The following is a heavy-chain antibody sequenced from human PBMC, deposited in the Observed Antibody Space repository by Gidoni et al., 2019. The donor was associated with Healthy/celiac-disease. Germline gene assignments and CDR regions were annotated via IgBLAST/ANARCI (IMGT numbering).Heavy chain of an antibody. CDR1: GLTFDYYG. Sequence: EVQLVESGGGLVRPGGSLRLSGAASGLTFDYYGMSWVRQAPGKGLELVSGSNWNGGSTGYADSVKGRFTISKDNAKNSMYLQMNSLRAEDTALYYCARPPQLVREYYFDYWGQGTLVTVSS. CDR3: ARPPQLVREYYFDY. J-gene: IGHJ4*02. V-gene: IGHV3-20*04. CDR2: SNWNGGST. D-gene: IGHD3-10*01.